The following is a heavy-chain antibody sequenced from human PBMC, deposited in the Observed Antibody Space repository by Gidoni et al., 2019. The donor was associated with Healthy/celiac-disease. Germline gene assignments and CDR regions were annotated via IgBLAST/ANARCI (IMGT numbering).Heavy chain of an antibody. Sequence: QLQLQESGPGLVKPSETLSLTCTVSGGPISSSSYYWGWIRQPPGKGLEWIGSIYYSGSTYYNPSLKSRVTISVDTSKNQFSLKLSSVTAADTAVYYCASITMIVVAYFDYWGQGTLVTVSS. J-gene: IGHJ4*02. CDR3: ASITMIVVAYFDY. V-gene: IGHV4-39*01. D-gene: IGHD3-22*01. CDR1: GGPISSSSYY. CDR2: IYYSGST.